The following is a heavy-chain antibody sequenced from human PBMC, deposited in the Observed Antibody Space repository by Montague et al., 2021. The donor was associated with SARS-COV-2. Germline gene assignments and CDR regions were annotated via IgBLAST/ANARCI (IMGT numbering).Heavy chain of an antibody. CDR2: IYYSGST. V-gene: IGHV4-59*01. CDR3: ARGAGGSLHVRHLDY. Sequence: SETLSLTCTVSGGSISSYYWSWIRQPPGKGLEWIGYIYYSGSTNYNPSLKSRVTISVDTSKNQFSLKLSSVTAADTAVYYCARGAGGSLHVRHLDYWGQGTLVTVSS. J-gene: IGHJ4*02. D-gene: IGHD3-16*01. CDR1: GGSISSYY.